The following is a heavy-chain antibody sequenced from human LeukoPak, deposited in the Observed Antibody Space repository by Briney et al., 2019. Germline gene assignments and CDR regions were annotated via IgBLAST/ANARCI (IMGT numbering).Heavy chain of an antibody. D-gene: IGHD6-13*01. Sequence: PGRSLRLSCAASGFTFSSYAMHWVRQAPGKGLEWVALISYDGSSKYYADSVKGRFTISRDNAKNSLYLQMNSLRAEDTAVYYCARDPSSSRYGGAFDIWGQGTMVTVSS. V-gene: IGHV3-30*04. CDR2: ISYDGSSK. CDR3: ARDPSSSRYGGAFDI. CDR1: GFTFSSYA. J-gene: IGHJ3*02.